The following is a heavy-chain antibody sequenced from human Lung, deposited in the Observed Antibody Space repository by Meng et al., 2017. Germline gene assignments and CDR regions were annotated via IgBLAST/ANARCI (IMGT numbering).Heavy chain of an antibody. CDR1: GYTFTGYY. CDR2: INPNSGGT. J-gene: IGHJ5*02. CDR3: ARDTQLQGGIYRTWSPVPNWFDP. Sequence: ASVKVSCKASGYTFTGYYMHWVRQAPGQGLEWRGRINPNSGGTNYDQKFQGRVTMTRDTSISTAYMELSRLRSDDTAVYYCARDTQLQGGIYRTWSPVPNWFDPWGQGTLVTVSS. D-gene: IGHD1-26*01. V-gene: IGHV1-2*06.